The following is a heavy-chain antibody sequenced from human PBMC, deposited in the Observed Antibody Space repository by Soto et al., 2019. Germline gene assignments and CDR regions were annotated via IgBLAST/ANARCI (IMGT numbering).Heavy chain of an antibody. CDR2: MYNTGST. D-gene: IGHD2-21*02. CDR3: ARDLWGYCGTDCYPLDV. J-gene: IGHJ6*02. CDR1: GGSISGYY. Sequence: SETLYLTCTVSGGSISGYYWSWIRQPPGKGLEWIGYMYNTGSTVYNPSFKSRVTTSVDTSKNQFSLKLNSVTAADTAVYYCARDLWGYCGTDCYPLDVWGQGTTVT. V-gene: IGHV4-59*01.